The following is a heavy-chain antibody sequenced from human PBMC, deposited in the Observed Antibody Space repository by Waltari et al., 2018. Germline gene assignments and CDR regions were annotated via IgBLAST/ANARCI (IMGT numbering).Heavy chain of an antibody. CDR1: GGSLSGCH. V-gene: IGHV4-34*02. Sequence: QVQLQQWGAGLLKPSETLSLTCDVSGGSLSGCHGTWIRQPPGKGLEWFGEINDSGRTTYTPSLESRVTVSIDTANNQFSLRVRSVTAADTAVYYCARVFGYYYYNMDVWGKGTTVTISS. J-gene: IGHJ6*03. D-gene: IGHD3-3*01. CDR3: ARVFGYYYYNMDV. CDR2: INDSGRT.